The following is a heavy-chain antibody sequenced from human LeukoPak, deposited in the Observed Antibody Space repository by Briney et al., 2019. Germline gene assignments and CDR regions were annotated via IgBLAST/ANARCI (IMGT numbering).Heavy chain of an antibody. Sequence: GGSLRLSCAASGFTFSSYAMHWVRQAPGKGLEYVSAISSNGGSTYYANSVKGRFTISRDNSKNTLYLQMGSLRAEDMAVYYCARGNQWLATYFDYRGQGTLVTVSS. V-gene: IGHV3-64*01. CDR2: ISSNGGST. J-gene: IGHJ4*02. CDR3: ARGNQWLATYFDY. CDR1: GFTFSSYA. D-gene: IGHD6-19*01.